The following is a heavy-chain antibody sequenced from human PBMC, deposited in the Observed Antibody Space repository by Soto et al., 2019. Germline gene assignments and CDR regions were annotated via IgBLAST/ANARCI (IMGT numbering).Heavy chain of an antibody. J-gene: IGHJ6*02. V-gene: IGHV5-51*01. Sequence: GESLKISCKGPGYSFTSYWIGWVRQMPGKGLEWMGIIYPGDSDTRYSPSFQGQVTISADKSISTAYLQWSSLKASDTAMYYCARLHYDSSGYYYYYGMDVWGQGTTVTVSS. CDR3: ARLHYDSSGYYYYYGMDV. D-gene: IGHD3-22*01. CDR2: IYPGDSDT. CDR1: GYSFTSYW.